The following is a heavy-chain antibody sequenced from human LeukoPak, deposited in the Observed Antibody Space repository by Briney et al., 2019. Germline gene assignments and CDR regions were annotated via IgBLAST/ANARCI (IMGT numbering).Heavy chain of an antibody. CDR3: ARYIAAAGTSDAFDI. J-gene: IGHJ3*02. Sequence: SETLSLTCTVSGGSISSSSYYWGWIRQPPWKGLEWIGSIYYSGSTYYNPSLKSRVTISVDTSKNQFSLKLSSVTAADTAVYYCARYIAAAGTSDAFDIWGQGTMVTVSS. D-gene: IGHD6-13*01. V-gene: IGHV4-39*01. CDR1: GGSISSSSYY. CDR2: IYYSGST.